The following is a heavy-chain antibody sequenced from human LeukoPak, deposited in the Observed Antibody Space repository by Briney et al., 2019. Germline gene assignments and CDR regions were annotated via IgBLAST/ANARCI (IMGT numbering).Heavy chain of an antibody. J-gene: IGHJ4*02. CDR1: GGSISSYY. Sequence: SETLSLTCTVSGGSISSYYWSWLRQPPGKGLEWIGYIYYSGSTNYNPSLKSRVTISVDTSKNQFSLKLSSVTAADTAVYYCARDLDYYDSSVFGYWGQGTLVTVSS. CDR3: ARDLDYYDSSVFGY. D-gene: IGHD3-22*01. V-gene: IGHV4-59*01. CDR2: IYYSGST.